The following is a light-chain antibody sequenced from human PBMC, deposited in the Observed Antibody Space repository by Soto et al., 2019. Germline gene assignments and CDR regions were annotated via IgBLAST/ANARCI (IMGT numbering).Light chain of an antibody. V-gene: IGKV3-15*01. J-gene: IGKJ2*01. CDR1: QSVSSN. CDR3: QQYNNGLPVT. Sequence: EIVMTQSPATLSVSPGERVTLSCRATQSVSSNLAWYQQKPGQAPRLLIFGASTRVTGIPARFSGSGSGTEFTLTLSSLQSEDFAIYYCQQYNNGLPVTFGQGTKLEIK. CDR2: GAS.